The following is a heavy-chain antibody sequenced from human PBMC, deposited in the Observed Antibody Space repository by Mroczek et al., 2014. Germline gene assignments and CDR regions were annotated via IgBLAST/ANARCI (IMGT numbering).Heavy chain of an antibody. Sequence: QVQLQESGGGVVQPGRSLRLSCTASGFSFNNFGIHWVRQAPGKGLEWVAIIWYDGNNKYYADSVKGRFTVSRDNSKNTAYLQMNSLRAEDSGVYYCARHAEMVDYVGPGNRGHRL. V-gene: IGHV3-33*01. J-gene: IGHJ4*02. CDR3: ARHAEMVDY. CDR2: IWYDGNNK. CDR1: GFSFNNFG. D-gene: IGHD5-24*01.